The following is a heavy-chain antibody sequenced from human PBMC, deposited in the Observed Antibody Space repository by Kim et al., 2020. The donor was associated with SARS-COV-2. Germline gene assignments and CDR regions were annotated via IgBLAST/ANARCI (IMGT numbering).Heavy chain of an antibody. CDR2: IYSGSSHI. J-gene: IGHJ4*02. CDR3: GRLWSGYSGFDY. Sequence: GGSLRLSCAASGFTFSVYAMNWVRQAPGRGLEWVSSIYSGSSHIFYADSVQGRFTISRDDAMNSLYLQMDSLRADDTAVYYCGRLWSGYSGFDYWGQGTLVTVSS. D-gene: IGHD3-3*01. CDR1: GFTFSVYA. V-gene: IGHV3-21*01.